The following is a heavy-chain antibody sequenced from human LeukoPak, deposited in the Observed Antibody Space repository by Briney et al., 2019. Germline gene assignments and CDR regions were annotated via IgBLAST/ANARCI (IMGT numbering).Heavy chain of an antibody. D-gene: IGHD3-22*01. V-gene: IGHV2-5*02. Sequence: VSGPTLVNPTQTLTLTCTFSGFSLTSNGVAVGWIRQPPGKALEGLALNYWDDEKRYSPSLRTRLTITKDTSRRQVVLTLSNMDSVDTGTYYCARLYFYNSGGYSRAFDYWGQGTLVTVSS. CDR3: ARLYFYNSGGYSRAFDY. J-gene: IGHJ4*02. CDR2: NYWDDEK. CDR1: GFSLTSNGVA.